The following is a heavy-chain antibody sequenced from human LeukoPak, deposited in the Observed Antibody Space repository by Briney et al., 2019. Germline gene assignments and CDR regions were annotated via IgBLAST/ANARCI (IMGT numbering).Heavy chain of an antibody. CDR1: GGSFTSYY. Sequence: SETLSLACTMSGGSFTSYYWSWIRQPPGKGLDWIGYIYYSGSNSGSTNYHPSLKSRVNISLDKSKNLYSLKLRSVTAADTAVYYCARRAIVDWYFDLWGRGTLVTVSS. CDR2: IYYSGSNSGST. J-gene: IGHJ2*01. CDR3: ARRAIVDWYFDL. D-gene: IGHD1-26*01. V-gene: IGHV4-59*01.